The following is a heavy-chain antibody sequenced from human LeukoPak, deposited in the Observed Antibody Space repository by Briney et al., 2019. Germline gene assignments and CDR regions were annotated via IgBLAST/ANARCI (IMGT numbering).Heavy chain of an antibody. CDR1: GFSFSTYA. J-gene: IGHJ1*01. D-gene: IGHD3-22*01. CDR3: ARDPNDSSGYYHQGLFQH. Sequence: PGMSLRLSCAASGFSFSTYAMHWVRQAPGKGLDWVAMIWSDGSNQYYADSVKGRFTISRENSKNTLYLQMNSLRAEDTAVYYCARDPNDSSGYYHQGLFQHWGQGTLVTVSS. V-gene: IGHV3-33*01. CDR2: IWSDGSNQ.